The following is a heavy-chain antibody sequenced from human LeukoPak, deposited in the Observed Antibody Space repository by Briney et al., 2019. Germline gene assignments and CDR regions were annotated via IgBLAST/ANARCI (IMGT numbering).Heavy chain of an antibody. CDR3: ARGGSGWYPGAFDI. J-gene: IGHJ3*02. D-gene: IGHD6-19*01. CDR1: GGSISSGSYY. Sequence: PSQTLSLTCTVSGGSISSGSYYWSWIRQPAGKGLEWIGRIYTSGSTNYNPSLKSRVTISVDTSKNQFSLKLSSVTAADTAVYYCARGGSGWYPGAFDIWGQGTMVTVSS. CDR2: IYTSGST. V-gene: IGHV4-61*02.